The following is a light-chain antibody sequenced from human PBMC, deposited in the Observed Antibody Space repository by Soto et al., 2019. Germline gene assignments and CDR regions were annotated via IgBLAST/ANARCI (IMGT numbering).Light chain of an antibody. Sequence: VMTQSPAILSVSPGERATLSCRASQSVSSNLAWFQQKPGQTPRLLFNGASGRATGIPDRFSGSGSGTDFTLTISRLEPEDFAVYYCQQYGSLSWTFGQGTKVDIK. V-gene: IGKV3-20*01. CDR2: GAS. CDR1: QSVSSN. CDR3: QQYGSLSWT. J-gene: IGKJ1*01.